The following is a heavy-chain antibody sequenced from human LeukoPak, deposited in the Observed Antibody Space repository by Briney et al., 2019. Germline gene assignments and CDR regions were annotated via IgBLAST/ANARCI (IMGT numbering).Heavy chain of an antibody. D-gene: IGHD3-22*01. CDR1: GYTFTGYY. CDR2: INPNSGGT. V-gene: IGHV1-2*02. Sequence: ASVKVSCKASGYTFTGYYMHWVRQAPGQGLEWMGWINPNSGGTNYAQKFQGRVTMTRDKSIRTAYMELSRLRSEDTAVYYCATDSPLPHYYDSSGYYLHYWGQGTLVTVSS. J-gene: IGHJ4*02. CDR3: ATDSPLPHYYDSSGYYLHY.